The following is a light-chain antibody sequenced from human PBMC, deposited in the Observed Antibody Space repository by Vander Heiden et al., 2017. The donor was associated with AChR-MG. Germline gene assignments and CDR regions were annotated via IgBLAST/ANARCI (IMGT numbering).Light chain of an antibody. CDR2: AAS. Sequence: DIQMTQSPSSLSASVGDRVTITCRASQSISRYFNWYQQKPGKAPKLLIYAASKLQSGVPSRFSGSGSGTDFTLTISRLQPEDFATYYCQQRDSTPRTFGQGTKAEIK. CDR3: QQRDSTPRT. J-gene: IGKJ1*01. CDR1: QSISRY. V-gene: IGKV1-39*01.